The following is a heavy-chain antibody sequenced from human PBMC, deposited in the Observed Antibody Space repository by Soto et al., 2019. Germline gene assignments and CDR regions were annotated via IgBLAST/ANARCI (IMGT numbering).Heavy chain of an antibody. Sequence: QVHLVESGGGLVKPGGSLRLSCATSGSTFSDYYMSWIRQAPGKGLEFVSYISPKGTYRTYADSVKGRFTISRDNAKNSLYLPVNSRRAEDTAVYYCSRGGGGGLFDLWGQGTFVTVSS. CDR3: SRGGGGGLFDL. J-gene: IGHJ5*02. CDR1: GSTFSDYY. CDR2: ISPKGTYR. D-gene: IGHD2-21*01. V-gene: IGHV3-11*06.